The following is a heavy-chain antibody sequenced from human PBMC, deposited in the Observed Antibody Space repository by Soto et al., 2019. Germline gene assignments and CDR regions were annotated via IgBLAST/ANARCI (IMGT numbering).Heavy chain of an antibody. CDR2: INPNSGGT. J-gene: IGHJ4*02. D-gene: IGHD1-26*01. CDR3: ARDKHNSGSSPYFDY. V-gene: IGHV1-2*02. Sequence: ASVKVSCKASGYTFTGYYMHWVRQAPGQGLEWMGWINPNSGGTNYAQKFQGRVTMTRDTSIGTAYMELSRLRSDDTAVYYCARDKHNSGSSPYFDYWGQGTLVTVSS. CDR1: GYTFTGYY.